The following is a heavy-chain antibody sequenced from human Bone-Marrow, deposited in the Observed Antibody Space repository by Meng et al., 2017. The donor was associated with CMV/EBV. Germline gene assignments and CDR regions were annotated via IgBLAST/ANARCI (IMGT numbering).Heavy chain of an antibody. D-gene: IGHD3-3*01. CDR2: IYHSGST. V-gene: IGHV4-39*07. CDR1: GGSISSSSYY. CDR3: ARRPHQGVVMPQFDP. J-gene: IGHJ5*02. Sequence: SETLSLTCTVSGGSISSSSYYWGWIRQPPGKGLEWIGSIYHSGSTYYNPSLKSRVTISVDTSKNQVSLKLSSVTAADTAVYYCARRPHQGVVMPQFDPWGQGTLVTVSS.